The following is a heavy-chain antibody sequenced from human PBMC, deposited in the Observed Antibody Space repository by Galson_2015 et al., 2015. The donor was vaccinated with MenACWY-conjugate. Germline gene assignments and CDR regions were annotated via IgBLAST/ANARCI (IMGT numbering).Heavy chain of an antibody. D-gene: IGHD3-16*02. CDR2: ISGSGGST. CDR3: AKVNDYVWGSYPTPVDY. CDR1: GFTFSSYA. V-gene: IGHV3-23*01. Sequence: SLRLSCAASGFTFSSYAMSWVRQAPGKGLEWVSAISGSGGSTYYADSVKGRFTISRDNSKNTLYLQMNSLRAEDTAVYYCAKVNDYVWGSYPTPVDYWGQGTLVTVSS. J-gene: IGHJ4*02.